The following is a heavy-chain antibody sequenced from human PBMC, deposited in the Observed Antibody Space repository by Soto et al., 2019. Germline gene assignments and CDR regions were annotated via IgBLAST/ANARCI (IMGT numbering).Heavy chain of an antibody. J-gene: IGHJ6*03. V-gene: IGHV4-59*01. CDR1: GGSISSYY. CDR2: IYYSGST. D-gene: IGHD3-3*01. Sequence: PSETLSLTCTVSGGSISSYYWSWIRQPPGKGLEWIGYIYYSGSTNYNPSLKSRVTISVDTSKNQFSLKLSSVTAADTAVYYCARVPSITIFGVVTRHYYYMDVWGKGTTVTVSS. CDR3: ARVPSITIFGVVTRHYYYMDV.